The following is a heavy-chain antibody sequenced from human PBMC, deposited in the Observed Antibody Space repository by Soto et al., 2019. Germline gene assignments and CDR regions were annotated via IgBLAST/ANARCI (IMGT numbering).Heavy chain of an antibody. V-gene: IGHV3-74*01. CDR2: INSDGSST. D-gene: IGHD3-16*01. CDR1: GFTFSSYW. CDR3: ARDRYGYVFGY. J-gene: IGHJ4*02. Sequence: GGSLRLSCAVSGFTFSSYWMHWVRQAPGKGLVWVSRINSDGSSTTYADSVKGRFTISRDNAKNTLYLQMNSLRAEDTAVYYCARDRYGYVFGYWGQGTLVTVSS.